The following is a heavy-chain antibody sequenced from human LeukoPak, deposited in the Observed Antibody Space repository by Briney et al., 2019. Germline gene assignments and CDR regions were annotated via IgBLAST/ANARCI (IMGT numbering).Heavy chain of an antibody. Sequence: GGSLRLSCAASRFSFSDYWMSWVRQAPGKGLEWVANINQDGSEKYYVDSVKGRFTISRDNAKNSVYLQMSGLRFEDTAVYYCARDRSASIWGQGTTVTVSS. J-gene: IGHJ3*02. CDR1: RFSFSDYW. CDR2: INQDGSEK. V-gene: IGHV3-7*01. CDR3: ARDRSASI.